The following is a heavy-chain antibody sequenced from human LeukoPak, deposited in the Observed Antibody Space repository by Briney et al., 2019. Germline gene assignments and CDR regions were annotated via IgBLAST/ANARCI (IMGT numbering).Heavy chain of an antibody. Sequence: ASVKVSCKASGYTFRGNYIHWLRQAPGQGLEWMGWIDANNGDTKSAQKFQGRVTMSRDTSISTAYMDLISLSPDDAAVYYCARDPSSVTLYFFDYWGQGTLVTVSS. D-gene: IGHD4-11*01. CDR3: ARDPSSVTLYFFDY. CDR1: GYTFRGNY. CDR2: IDANNGDT. J-gene: IGHJ4*02. V-gene: IGHV1-2*02.